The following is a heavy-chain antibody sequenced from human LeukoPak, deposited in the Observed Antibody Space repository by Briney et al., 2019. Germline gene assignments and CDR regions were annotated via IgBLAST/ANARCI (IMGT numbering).Heavy chain of an antibody. D-gene: IGHD5-18*01. V-gene: IGHV3-30*18. CDR1: GFTFSSYG. CDR2: ISYDGSNK. J-gene: IGHJ2*01. CDR3: AKGWAQLWLEWYFDL. Sequence: GGSLRLSCAASGFTFSSYGMHWVRQAPGKGLEWVAVISYDGSNKYYAASVKGRFTISRDNSKNTLYLQMNSLRAEDTAVYYCAKGWAQLWLEWYFDLWARGTRVTASS.